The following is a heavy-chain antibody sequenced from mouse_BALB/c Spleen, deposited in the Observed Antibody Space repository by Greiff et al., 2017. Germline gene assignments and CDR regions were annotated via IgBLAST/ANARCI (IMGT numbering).Heavy chain of an antibody. CDR3: ARGGGSSPDWFAY. J-gene: IGHJ3*01. Sequence: VQLQQSGPELVKPGASVKMSCKASGYTFTSYVMHWVKQKPGQGLEWIGYINPYNDGTKYNEKFKGKATLTSDKSSSTAYMERSSLTSEDSAVYYCARGGGSSPDWFAYWGQGTLVTVSA. CDR1: GYTFTSYV. D-gene: IGHD1-1*01. CDR2: INPYNDGT. V-gene: IGHV1-14*01.